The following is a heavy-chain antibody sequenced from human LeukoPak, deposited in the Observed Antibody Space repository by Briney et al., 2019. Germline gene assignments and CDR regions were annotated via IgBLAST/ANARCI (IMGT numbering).Heavy chain of an antibody. J-gene: IGHJ6*04. D-gene: IGHD5-12*01. CDR2: ISYDGSKK. CDR1: GFTFSEFG. V-gene: IGHV3-30*04. CDR3: ARIHSGFDPPYSYYGMDV. Sequence: PGRSLRLSCAASGFTFSEFGIHWVRQAPGKGLEWLAVISYDGSKKYYGDSVKGRFTNSRDNSKNKLYLQMNSLRAEDTAVYYCARIHSGFDPPYSYYGMDVWGRGTTVTVSS.